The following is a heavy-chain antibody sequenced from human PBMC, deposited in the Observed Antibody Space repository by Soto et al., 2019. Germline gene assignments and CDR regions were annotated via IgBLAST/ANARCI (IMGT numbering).Heavy chain of an antibody. CDR2: ISAYNGNT. D-gene: IGHD6-13*01. J-gene: IGHJ2*01. V-gene: IGHV1-18*01. Sequence: AASVKVSCKASGYTFTSYGISWVRQAPGQGLEWMGWISAYNGNTNYAQKLQGRVTMTTDTSTSTAYMELRSLRSDDTAVYYCARMDLRAAAGSWYFDLWGRGTLVTVSS. CDR1: GYTFTSYG. CDR3: ARMDLRAAAGSWYFDL.